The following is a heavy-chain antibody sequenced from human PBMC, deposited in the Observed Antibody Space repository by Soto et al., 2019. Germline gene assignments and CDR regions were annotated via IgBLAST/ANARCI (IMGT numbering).Heavy chain of an antibody. D-gene: IGHD6-13*01. CDR3: VVSGGAAPGVYMDV. CDR1: GYTFTSYD. V-gene: IGHV1-8*01. J-gene: IGHJ6*03. Sequence: GASVKVYCKASGYTFTSYDINWVRQATGQGLEWMGWMNPNSGNTGYAQKFQGRVTMTRNTSISTAYMELSSLRSEDTAVYYCVVSGGAAPGVYMDVWGKGTIDIVSS. CDR2: MNPNSGNT.